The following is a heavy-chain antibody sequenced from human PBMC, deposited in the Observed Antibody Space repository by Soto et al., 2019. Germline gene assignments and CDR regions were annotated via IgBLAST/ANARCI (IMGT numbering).Heavy chain of an antibody. J-gene: IGHJ5*01. CDR1: GYTFTSYG. D-gene: IGHD3-10*01. CDR2: ISAYNGNT. V-gene: IGHV1-18*01. Sequence: ASVKVSCKASGYTFTSYGISWVRQAPGQGLEWMGWISAYNGNTNYAQKLQGRVTMTTDTSTSTAYMELRSLRSDDTAVYYCARDHAMFYYGSGSDVWFVSLGDGPLVTV. CDR3: ARDHAMFYYGSGSDVWFVS.